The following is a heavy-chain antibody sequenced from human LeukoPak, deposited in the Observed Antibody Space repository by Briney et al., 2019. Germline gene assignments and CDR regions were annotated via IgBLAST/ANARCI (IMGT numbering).Heavy chain of an antibody. J-gene: IGHJ6*03. D-gene: IGHD5-18*01. CDR2: IYYSGST. CDR1: GGSISSYY. CDR3: AREVQLWTRSYYYYYMDV. V-gene: IGHV4-59*01. Sequence: SETLSLICTVSGGSISSYYWSWIRQPPGKGLEWFGYIYYSGSTNYNPSLKSRVTISVDTSKNQFSLKLSSVTAADTAVYYCAREVQLWTRSYYYYYMDVWGKGTTVTVSS.